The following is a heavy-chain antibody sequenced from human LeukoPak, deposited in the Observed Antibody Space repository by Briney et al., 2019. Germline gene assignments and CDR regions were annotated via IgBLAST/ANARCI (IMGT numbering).Heavy chain of an antibody. V-gene: IGHV4-39*01. CDR3: ARHRFVIIRGEGWFDP. Sequence: PSETLSLTCTVSGASTSSSSYHWGWIRQPPGMGLEWIVSISYTGTTYYNPSLKGRVTISLDTSKNQFSLRLSSVTAADTAVYYCARHRFVIIRGEGWFDPWGQGTLVTVSS. J-gene: IGHJ5*02. CDR2: ISYTGTT. CDR1: GASTSSSSYH. D-gene: IGHD3-10*01.